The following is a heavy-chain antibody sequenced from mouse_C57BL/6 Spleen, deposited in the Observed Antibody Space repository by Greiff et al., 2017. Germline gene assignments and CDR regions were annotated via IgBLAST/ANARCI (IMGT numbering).Heavy chain of an antibody. CDR3: ARRGNWYFDV. Sequence: VKPGASVKLSCKASGYTFTSYWMHWVKQRPGRGLEWIGGIDPNSGGTKYNEKFKSKATLTVDKPSSTAYMQLSSLTSEDSAVYYCARRGNWYFDVWGTGTTVTVSS. J-gene: IGHJ1*03. CDR2: IDPNSGGT. V-gene: IGHV1-72*01. CDR1: GYTFTSYW.